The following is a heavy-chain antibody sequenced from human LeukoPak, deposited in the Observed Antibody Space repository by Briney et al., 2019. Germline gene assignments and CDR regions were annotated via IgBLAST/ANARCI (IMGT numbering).Heavy chain of an antibody. V-gene: IGHV5-10-1*01. J-gene: IGHJ3*02. CDR2: IDLSDSQA. Sequence: RVSLKISCKGSGYRFASYWISWVRQMPGKGLEWMGRIDLSDSQANYSPSFQGHVTISGDKSISTAYLQRSSLKASDTAMYYCARQYHYDSSGYPYAFEIWGEGTMVTVSS. CDR1: GYRFASYW. CDR3: ARQYHYDSSGYPYAFEI. D-gene: IGHD3-22*01.